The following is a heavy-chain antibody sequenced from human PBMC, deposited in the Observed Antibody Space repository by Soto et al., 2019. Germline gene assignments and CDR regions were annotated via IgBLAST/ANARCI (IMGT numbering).Heavy chain of an antibody. J-gene: IGHJ6*02. CDR3: AKDPVGAKNYYYYGMDV. CDR2: ISYDGSNK. D-gene: IGHD1-26*01. V-gene: IGHV3-30*18. CDR1: GLTFSSDG. Sequence: QVQLVESGGGVVPPGRSLSLSCAASGLTFSSDGMHCVRQAPGKGLEWLAVISYDGSNKYYADSVKARFTISRDNSKNTLYLQMNSLRAEATGVYYCAKDPVGAKNYYYYGMDVWGQGTTVTVTS.